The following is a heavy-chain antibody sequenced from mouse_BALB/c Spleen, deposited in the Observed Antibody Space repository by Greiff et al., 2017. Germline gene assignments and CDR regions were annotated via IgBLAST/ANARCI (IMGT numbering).Heavy chain of an antibody. Sequence: EVQLQQSGAELVKPGASVKLSCTASGFNIKDTYMHWVKQRPEQGLEWIGRIDPANGNTKYDPKFQGKATITADTSSNTAYLQLSSLTSEDTAVYYCARRDYYYGSSFFDYWGQGTTLTVSS. J-gene: IGHJ2*01. D-gene: IGHD1-1*01. V-gene: IGHV14-3*02. CDR1: GFNIKDTY. CDR3: ARRDYYYGSSFFDY. CDR2: IDPANGNT.